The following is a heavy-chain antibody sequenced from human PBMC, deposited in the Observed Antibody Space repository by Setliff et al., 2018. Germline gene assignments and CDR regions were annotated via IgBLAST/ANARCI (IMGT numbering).Heavy chain of an antibody. J-gene: IGHJ4*02. Sequence: SVQVSCQAYGGTFINYAISWVRQAPGQGLEWMGGIIPIFGTANYAQKFQGRVTITADESTSTAYMELSSLRSEDTAVYYCARVSRTIVAARGFDYWGQGTLVTVSS. CDR1: GGTFINYA. D-gene: IGHD1-26*01. CDR2: IIPIFGTA. CDR3: ARVSRTIVAARGFDY. V-gene: IGHV1-69*13.